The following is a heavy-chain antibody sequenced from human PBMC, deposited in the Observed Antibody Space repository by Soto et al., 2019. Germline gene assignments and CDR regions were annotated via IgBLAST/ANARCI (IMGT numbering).Heavy chain of an antibody. J-gene: IGHJ5*02. CDR3: TTDPGGYYTLGWFDP. V-gene: IGHV3-73*01. CDR2: IRSKGNTYVT. CDR1: GFIFSGST. D-gene: IGHD3-3*01. Sequence: EVQLVESGGGLVRPGGSLKLSCAASGFIFSGSTMHWVRQASGKGLEWVGRIRSKGNTYVTQYAASVKGRFTISRADPETMVYLQMNSPNTEDTAVYYCTTDPGGYYTLGWFDPWGQGTLVTVSS.